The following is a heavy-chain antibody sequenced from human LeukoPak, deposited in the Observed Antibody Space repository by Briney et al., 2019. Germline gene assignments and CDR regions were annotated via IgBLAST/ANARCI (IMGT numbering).Heavy chain of an antibody. CDR2: IYYSGST. V-gene: IGHV4-59*01. D-gene: IGHD4-23*01. CDR3: ARAHYGGNSGVIYYYYYMDV. J-gene: IGHJ6*03. CDR1: GGSISSYY. Sequence: KPSETLSLTCTVSGGSISSYYWSWIRQPPGKGLEWIGYIYYSGSTNYNPSLKSRVTISVDTSKNQFSLKLSSVTAADTAVYYCARAHYGGNSGVIYYYYYMDVWGKGTTVTVSS.